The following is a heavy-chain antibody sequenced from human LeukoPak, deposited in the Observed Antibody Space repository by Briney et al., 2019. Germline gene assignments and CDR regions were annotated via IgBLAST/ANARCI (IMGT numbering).Heavy chain of an antibody. CDR1: GGSISSNSYY. Sequence: SETLSLTCAVSGGSISSNSYYWGWIRQPPGKGLEWIGSIYYSGSTYYNPSLKSRVTISVDTSKNQFSLKLSSVTAADTAVYYCARWSLVADSLDYWGQGTLVTVSS. D-gene: IGHD5-12*01. J-gene: IGHJ4*02. V-gene: IGHV4-39*07. CDR2: IYYSGST. CDR3: ARWSLVADSLDY.